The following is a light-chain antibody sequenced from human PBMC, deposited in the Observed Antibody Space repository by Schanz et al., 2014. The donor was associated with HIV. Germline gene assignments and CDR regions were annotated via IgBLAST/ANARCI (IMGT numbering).Light chain of an antibody. Sequence: IQMTQSPSTLSASVGDRVIITCRASQSISNWLAWYQQKPGKPPKLLIHIAPSFQSGSPSRFSGSGSGTNFTLTISSLQPEDFATYYCLQDFNYPLTFGGGTRVEIK. CDR2: IAP. CDR1: QSISNW. CDR3: LQDFNYPLT. J-gene: IGKJ4*01. V-gene: IGKV1-6*01.